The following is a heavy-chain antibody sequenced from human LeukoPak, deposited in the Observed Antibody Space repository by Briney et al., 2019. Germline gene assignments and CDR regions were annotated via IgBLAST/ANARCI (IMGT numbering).Heavy chain of an antibody. CDR1: GFTFSSYW. Sequence: GGSLRLSCAASGFTFSSYWIGWVRQARGKGLEWVSSIDVNVDSTSYADSVKGRFTISRDNSKSTLYLQMNSLRVEDTAVYSCAKDMRVYNYWGQGVLVTVSS. CDR3: AKDMRVYNY. CDR2: IDVNVDST. V-gene: IGHV3-23*01. D-gene: IGHD2-2*01. J-gene: IGHJ4*02.